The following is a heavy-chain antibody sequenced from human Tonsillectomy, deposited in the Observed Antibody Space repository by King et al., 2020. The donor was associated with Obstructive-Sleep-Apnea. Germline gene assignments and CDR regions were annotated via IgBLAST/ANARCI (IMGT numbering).Heavy chain of an antibody. CDR1: RFTFRSYN. Sequence: VQLVESGGGLVKPGGSLRLSCTASRFTFRSYNMNGVRQPQGKGLEWVPSISSSSNYIYYANSVKGGLTSSRDNAKNSLYMQMISLRAEDPAVYYCARGTSLAVAGSLTYWGQGTLVTVSS. CDR2: ISSSSNYI. J-gene: IGHJ4*02. D-gene: IGHD6-19*01. CDR3: ARGTSLAVAGSLTY. V-gene: IGHV3-21*01.